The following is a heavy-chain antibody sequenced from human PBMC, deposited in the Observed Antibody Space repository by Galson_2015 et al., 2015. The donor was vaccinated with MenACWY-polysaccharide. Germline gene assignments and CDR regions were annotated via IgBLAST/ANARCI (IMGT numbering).Heavy chain of an antibody. J-gene: IGHJ3*02. CDR2: VSASGGST. CDR1: GFTFSSYA. V-gene: IGHV3-23*01. CDR3: AKDTGPGEYAYSWGTFDI. D-gene: IGHD3-10*01. Sequence: SLRLSCAASGFTFSSYAMSWVRQAPGTGLEWVSGVSASGGSTVYTDSAKGRFTMSRDNSKRSLYLQMNSLRAEDTAVYYCAKDTGPGEYAYSWGTFDIWGRGTMVTVSS.